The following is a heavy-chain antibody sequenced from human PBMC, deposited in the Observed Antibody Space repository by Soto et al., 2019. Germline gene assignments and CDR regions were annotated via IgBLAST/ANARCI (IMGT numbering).Heavy chain of an antibody. CDR2: ISYDGSNK. V-gene: IGHV3-30*18. D-gene: IGHD2-15*01. CDR1: GFTFSSYG. Sequence: QVQLVESGGGVVQPGRSLRLSCAASGFTFSSYGMHWVRQAPGKGLEWVAVISYDGSNKYYADSVKGRFTISRDNSKNTLYLQMNSLRAEDTAVYYCAKDVTDCSGGSCYPYFQHWGQGTLVTVSS. J-gene: IGHJ1*01. CDR3: AKDVTDCSGGSCYPYFQH.